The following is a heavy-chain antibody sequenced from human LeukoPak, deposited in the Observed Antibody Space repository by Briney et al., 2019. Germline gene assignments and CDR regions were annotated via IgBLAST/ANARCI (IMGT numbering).Heavy chain of an antibody. Sequence: GGSLRLSCAGSGFTVSSKYMSWVRQAPGKGLEWVSVIYSGGSKNYEDSVKGRFTMSRDNSKNMLYLQMNSLRVDDTAVYFCARGRGYSGYDVSLPFDYWGQGTLVTVSS. J-gene: IGHJ4*02. V-gene: IGHV3-66*01. CDR1: GFTVSSKY. CDR2: IYSGGSK. D-gene: IGHD5-12*01. CDR3: ARGRGYSGYDVSLPFDY.